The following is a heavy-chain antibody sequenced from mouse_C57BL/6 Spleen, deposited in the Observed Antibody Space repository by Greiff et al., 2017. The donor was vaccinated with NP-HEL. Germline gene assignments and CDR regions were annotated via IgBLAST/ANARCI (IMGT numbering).Heavy chain of an antibody. D-gene: IGHD1-1*01. CDR1: GFTFTDYY. Sequence: EVMLVESGGGLVQPGGSLSLSCAASGFTFTDYYMSWVRQPPGKALEWLGFIRNKANGYTTEYSASVKGRFTISRDNSQSILYLQVNALRAEDSATYYCARYSYGSSSFAYWGQVTLVTVSA. J-gene: IGHJ3*01. CDR2: IRNKANGYTT. V-gene: IGHV7-3*01. CDR3: ARYSYGSSSFAY.